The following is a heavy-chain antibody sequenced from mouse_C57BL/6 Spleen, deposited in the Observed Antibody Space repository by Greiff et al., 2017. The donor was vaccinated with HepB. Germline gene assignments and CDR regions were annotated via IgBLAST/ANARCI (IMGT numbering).Heavy chain of an antibody. J-gene: IGHJ4*01. D-gene: IGHD2-1*01. Sequence: VHVKQSGAELVRPGASVKLSCTASGFNIKDYYMHWVKQRPEQGLEWIGRIDPEDGDTEYAPKFQGKATMTADTSSNTAYLQLSSLTSEDTAVYYCTIYYGNYVNYAMDYWGQGTSVTVSS. CDR2: IDPEDGDT. V-gene: IGHV14-1*01. CDR1: GFNIKDYY. CDR3: TIYYGNYVNYAMDY.